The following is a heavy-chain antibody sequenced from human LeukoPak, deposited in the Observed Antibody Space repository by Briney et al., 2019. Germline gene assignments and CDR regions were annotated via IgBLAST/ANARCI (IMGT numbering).Heavy chain of an antibody. CDR2: MNPNSGNT. V-gene: IGHV1-8*01. Sequence: ASVKVTCKASGYTFTSYDINWVRQATGQGLEWMGWMNPNSGNTGYAQKFQGRVTMTRNTSISTAYMELSSLRPEDTAVYYCARGLGAPYDYVWGSYRLYYFDYWGQGTLVTVSS. J-gene: IGHJ4*02. CDR1: GYTFTSYD. CDR3: ARGLGAPYDYVWGSYRLYYFDY. D-gene: IGHD3-16*02.